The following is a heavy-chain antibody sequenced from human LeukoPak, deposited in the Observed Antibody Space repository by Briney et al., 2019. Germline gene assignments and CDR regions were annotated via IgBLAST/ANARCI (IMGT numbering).Heavy chain of an antibody. Sequence: GASVKVSCKASGYTFTSYGISWVRQAPGQGLEWMGWISAYNGNTNYAQKLQGRVTMTTDTSTSTAYMELRSLRSDDTAVYYCAREKYLQKYHLGSSSWYNPWGQGTLVTVSA. CDR3: AREKYLQKYHLGSSSWYNP. J-gene: IGHJ5*02. V-gene: IGHV1-18*01. CDR2: ISAYNGNT. D-gene: IGHD6-13*01. CDR1: GYTFTSYG.